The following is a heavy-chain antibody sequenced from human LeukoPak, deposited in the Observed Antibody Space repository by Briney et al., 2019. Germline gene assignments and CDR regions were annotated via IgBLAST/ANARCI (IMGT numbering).Heavy chain of an antibody. CDR3: AREKTGVALFGH. D-gene: IGHD2-15*01. CDR2: IYYSGST. CDR1: GGSISSYY. J-gene: IGHJ4*02. Sequence: PSETLSLTCTVSGGSISSYYWSWIRQPPGKGLEWIGYIYYSGSTNYNPSLKSRVTISVDTSKNQFSLKLSSVTAADTAVYYCAREKTGVALFGHWGQGTLVTVSS. V-gene: IGHV4-59*01.